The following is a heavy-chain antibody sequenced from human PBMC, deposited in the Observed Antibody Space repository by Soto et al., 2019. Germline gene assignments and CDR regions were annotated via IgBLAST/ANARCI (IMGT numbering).Heavy chain of an antibody. CDR2: IIPIFGTA. CDR1: GGTFSSYA. D-gene: IGHD6-6*01. Sequence: QVELVQSGAEVKKPGSSVKVSCKASGGTFSSYAISWVRQAHGQGLEWMGGIIPIFGTANYAQKFQGRVTITADESTSTAYMELSSLRSEDTAVYYCARDLGSSSYYYYYYGMDVWGQGTTVTVSS. CDR3: ARDLGSSSYYYYYYGMDV. J-gene: IGHJ6*02. V-gene: IGHV1-69*01.